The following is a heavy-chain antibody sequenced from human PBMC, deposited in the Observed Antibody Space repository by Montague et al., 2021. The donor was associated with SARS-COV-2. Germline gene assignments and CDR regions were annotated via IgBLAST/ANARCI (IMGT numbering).Heavy chain of an antibody. Sequence: SETRSLTCTVSGASMSGSYWGWVRQPPGKGPEWIGNIYSSGSTHYNPSLKSRVTISVDTSKNQFSLKLSSVTAADTAAYYCARDSDYYDSSAGYYYGMDVWGQGTTVTVSS. CDR2: IYSSGST. CDR1: GASMSGSY. V-gene: IGHV4-59*01. D-gene: IGHD3-22*01. CDR3: ARDSDYYDSSAGYYYGMDV. J-gene: IGHJ6*02.